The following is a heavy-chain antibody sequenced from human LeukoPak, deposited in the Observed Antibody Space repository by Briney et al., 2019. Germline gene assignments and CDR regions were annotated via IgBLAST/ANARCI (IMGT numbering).Heavy chain of an antibody. CDR1: GFPFFKFD. Sequence: GGSLRLSCAASGFPFFKFDVTYGAEAPGRGRGGRSYIDSSGTVRYYADSANRRFTISRDNAKNSLHLQMGRLRAEDTAVYYCARETRGGTYRYNFLDYWGLGTLVTVSS. V-gene: IGHV3-48*03. J-gene: IGHJ4*02. CDR2: IDSSGTVR. D-gene: IGHD3-16*02. CDR3: ARETRGGTYRYNFLDY.